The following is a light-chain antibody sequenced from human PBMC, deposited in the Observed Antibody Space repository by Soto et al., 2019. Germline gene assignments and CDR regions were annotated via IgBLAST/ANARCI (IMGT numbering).Light chain of an antibody. Sequence: DIRMTQSASTLSSSLGDRVTITVVASQSISSWLAWYQQKPGKAPKLLIYDASSLESGVPSRFSGSGSGTEFTLTISSLQPEDFATYYCQQVNSYPLTFGGGTKVDI. J-gene: IGKJ4*01. CDR1: QSISSW. V-gene: IGKV1-5*01. CDR2: DAS. CDR3: QQVNSYPLT.